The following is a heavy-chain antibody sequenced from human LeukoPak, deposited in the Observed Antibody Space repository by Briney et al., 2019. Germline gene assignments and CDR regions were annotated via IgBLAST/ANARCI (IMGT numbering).Heavy chain of an antibody. V-gene: IGHV1-3*01. D-gene: IGHD3-22*01. CDR3: ARGGRPLNYYDSSGYYRERLPSYWYFDL. J-gene: IGHJ2*01. Sequence: ASVKVSCTASGYTFTSYAMHWVRQAPGQRLEWMGWINAGNGNTKYSQKFQGRVTITRDTSASTAYMELSSLRSEDTAVYYCARGGRPLNYYDSSGYYRERLPSYWYFDLWGRGTLVTVSS. CDR2: INAGNGNT. CDR1: GYTFTSYA.